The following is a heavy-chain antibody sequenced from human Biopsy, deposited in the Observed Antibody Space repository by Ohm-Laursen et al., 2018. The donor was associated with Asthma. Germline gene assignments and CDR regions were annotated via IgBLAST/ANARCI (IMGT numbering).Heavy chain of an antibody. Sequence: SVKVSCKSLGGTFNTYVIGWVRQAPGQGLEWMGGINSVFGTTTYPQKFQDRVTITADDSTSTVYMELSSLRSEDAAMYYCARKAGSCISRTCYSLDFWGQGTLVTVSS. D-gene: IGHD2-2*01. V-gene: IGHV1-69*13. J-gene: IGHJ4*02. CDR2: INSVFGTT. CDR1: GGTFNTYV. CDR3: ARKAGSCISRTCYSLDF.